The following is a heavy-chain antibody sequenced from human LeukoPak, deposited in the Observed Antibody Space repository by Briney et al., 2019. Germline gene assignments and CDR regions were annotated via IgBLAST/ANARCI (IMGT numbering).Heavy chain of an antibody. V-gene: IGHV4-38-2*02. Sequence: KPSETLSLTCTVSGYSISSGYYWGWIRQPPGKGLEWIGSIYHSGSTYYNPSLKSRVTISVDTSKNQFSLKLSSVTAADTAAYYRARDFDTLDAFDIWGQGTMVTVSS. CDR1: GYSISSGYY. D-gene: IGHD3-9*01. CDR3: ARDFDTLDAFDI. J-gene: IGHJ3*02. CDR2: IYHSGST.